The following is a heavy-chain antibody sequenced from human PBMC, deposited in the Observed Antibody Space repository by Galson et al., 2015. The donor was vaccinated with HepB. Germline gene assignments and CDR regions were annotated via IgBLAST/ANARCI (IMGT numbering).Heavy chain of an antibody. CDR3: ASELSGNYPYYYYYYGMDV. J-gene: IGHJ6*02. V-gene: IGHV1-69*13. CDR1: GGTFSSYA. D-gene: IGHD1-26*01. CDR2: IIPIFGTA. Sequence: SVKVSCKASGGTFSSYAISWVRQAPGQGLEWMGGIIPIFGTANYAQKFQGRVTITADESTSTAYMELSSLRSEDTAVYYCASELSGNYPYYYYYYGMDVWGQGTTVTVSS.